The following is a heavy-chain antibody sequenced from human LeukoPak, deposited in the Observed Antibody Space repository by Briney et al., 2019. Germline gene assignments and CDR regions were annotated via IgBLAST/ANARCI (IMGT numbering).Heavy chain of an antibody. CDR1: GFTFSSYG. Sequence: TGGSLRLSCAASGFTFSSYGMHWVRQAPGKGLEWVAVISYDGSNKYYADSVKGRFTISRDNSKNTLYLQMNSLRAEDTAVYCCAKGGDLDYWGQGTLVTVSS. CDR2: ISYDGSNK. J-gene: IGHJ4*02. V-gene: IGHV3-30*18. CDR3: AKGGDLDY.